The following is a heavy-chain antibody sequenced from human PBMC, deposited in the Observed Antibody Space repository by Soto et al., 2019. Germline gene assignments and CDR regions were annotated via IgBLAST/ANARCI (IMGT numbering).Heavy chain of an antibody. V-gene: IGHV5-10-1*01. CDR2: IDPTDSYT. Sequence: GESRKISCKGSGYSFTSYWITWVRQMPGKGLEWMGRIDPTDSYTNYSPSFQGHVTISADKSISTAYLQWSSLKASDTAMYYCARLRVELPDFYGVDVWGQAPPVTLSS. CDR3: ARLRVELPDFYGVDV. J-gene: IGHJ6*02. CDR1: GYSFTSYW. D-gene: IGHD1-7*01.